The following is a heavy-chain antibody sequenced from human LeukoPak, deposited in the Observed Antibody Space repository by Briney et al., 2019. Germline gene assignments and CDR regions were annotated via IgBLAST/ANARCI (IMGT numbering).Heavy chain of an antibody. V-gene: IGHV4-39*07. Sequence: SETLSLTCTVSGGSISSSSYYWGWIRQPPGKGLEWIGSIYYSGSTYYNPSLKSRVTISVDTSKNQFSLKLSSVTAADTAVYYCARRRYPGAFDIWGQGTMVTVSS. CDR3: ARRRYPGAFDI. D-gene: IGHD3-9*01. CDR2: IYYSGST. J-gene: IGHJ3*02. CDR1: GGSISSSSYY.